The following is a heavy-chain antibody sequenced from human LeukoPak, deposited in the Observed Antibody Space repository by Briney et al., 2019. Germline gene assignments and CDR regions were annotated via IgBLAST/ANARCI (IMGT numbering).Heavy chain of an antibody. CDR1: GGSFSGYY. CDR3: ARDNCSGGSCYYY. J-gene: IGHJ4*02. CDR2: INHSGST. D-gene: IGHD2-15*01. V-gene: IGHV4-34*01. Sequence: SETLSLTCAVYGGSFSGYYWSWIRQPPGKGLEWIGEINHSGSTNYNPSLKSRVTISVDTSKSQFSLKLSSVTAADTAVYYCARDNCSGGSCYYYWGQGTLVTVSS.